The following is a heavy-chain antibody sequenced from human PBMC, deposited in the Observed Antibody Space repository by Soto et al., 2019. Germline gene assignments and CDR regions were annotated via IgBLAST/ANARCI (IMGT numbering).Heavy chain of an antibody. Sequence: GGSLRLSCAASGFTFSSYAMNWVRQAPGKGLEWVSLITGSGGDTYYADSVKGRFTVSRDNSKTTLYIQMNSLRAEDTAVYYCAKEARGRLALESWGQGTLVTVSS. V-gene: IGHV3-23*01. CDR2: ITGSGGDT. D-gene: IGHD3-16*01. CDR1: GFTFSSYA. J-gene: IGHJ4*02. CDR3: AKEARGRLALES.